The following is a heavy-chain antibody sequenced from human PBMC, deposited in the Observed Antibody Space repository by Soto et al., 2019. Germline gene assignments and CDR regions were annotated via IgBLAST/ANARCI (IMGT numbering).Heavy chain of an antibody. D-gene: IGHD5-18*01. CDR2: ISGGSSTI. J-gene: IGHJ4*02. CDR1: GFTFSSYS. V-gene: IGHV3-48*02. Sequence: EVQLVESGGGLVQPGGSLRLSCAASGFTFSSYSVNWVRQAPGKGLEWVSYISGGSSTIYYADSVKGRFTISRDNAKNSLYLQMNSLRDEDTAVYYCARVVDTAMARGTLDCWGQGTLVTVSS. CDR3: ARVVDTAMARGTLDC.